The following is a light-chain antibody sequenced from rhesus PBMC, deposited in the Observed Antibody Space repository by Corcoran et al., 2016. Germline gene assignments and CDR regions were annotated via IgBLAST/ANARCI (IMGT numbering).Light chain of an antibody. CDR2: KAS. V-gene: IGKV1-25*01. J-gene: IGKJ2*01. CDR1: QGISNN. Sequence: DIQMTQSPSSLSASVGDRVTITCRASQGISNNLAWYLQKPGKVPKLLIYKASTLQSGIPSRFSGSGAGTDFTLTISSLQPEDFATYYCQHGYGILYSFGQGTKVEIK. CDR3: QHGYGILYS.